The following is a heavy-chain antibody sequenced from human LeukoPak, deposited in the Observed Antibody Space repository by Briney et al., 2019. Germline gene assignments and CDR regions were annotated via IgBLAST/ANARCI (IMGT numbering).Heavy chain of an antibody. D-gene: IGHD3-3*01. CDR3: ARLPTYDFRSGYLYGMDV. V-gene: IGHV4-59*08. CDR2: IYYSGST. CDR1: GGSISSYY. Sequence: SETLSLTCTVSGGSISSYYWSWIRQPPGKGLEWIGYIYYSGSTNYNPSLKSRVTISVDTSKNQFSLKLSSVTAADTAVYYCARLPTYDFRSGYLYGMDVWGQGTTVTVSS. J-gene: IGHJ6*02.